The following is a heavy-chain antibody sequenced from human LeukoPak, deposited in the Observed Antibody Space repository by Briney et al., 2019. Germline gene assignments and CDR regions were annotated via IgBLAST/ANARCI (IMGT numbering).Heavy chain of an antibody. CDR1: GSTFDSYW. CDR2: IKQDGNEK. CDR3: TRDPLTQNDY. D-gene: IGHD1-14*01. Sequence: GSLRLSCAASGSTFDSYWMSWVRQAPGKGLEWVANIKQDGNEKYYVDSVRGRFTIYRDNAENSLYLQMNSLRAEDTAVYYCTRDPLTQNDYWGQGTLVTVSS. J-gene: IGHJ4*02. V-gene: IGHV3-7*01.